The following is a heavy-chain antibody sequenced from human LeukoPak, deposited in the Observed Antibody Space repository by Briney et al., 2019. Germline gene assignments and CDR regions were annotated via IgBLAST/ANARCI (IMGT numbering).Heavy chain of an antibody. CDR3: ARDSPLLTV. D-gene: IGHD3-9*01. Sequence: PSETLSLTCSVSGGSISSGSYYWSWIRQPAGKGLEWVSAIGDDVVSTYYAESVKGRFTVSRDNSKNTLYLQMNSLRAEDTATYYCARDSPLLTVWGQGTLVTVSS. CDR1: GGSISSGSYY. CDR2: IGDDVVST. V-gene: IGHV3-23*01. J-gene: IGHJ4*02.